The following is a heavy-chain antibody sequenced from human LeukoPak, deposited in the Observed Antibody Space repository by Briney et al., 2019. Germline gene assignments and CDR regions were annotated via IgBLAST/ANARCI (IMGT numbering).Heavy chain of an antibody. Sequence: GGSLRLSCAASGFTFSSFGMHWVRQPPGKGLEWVASAQYDGRNKYYADSVKGRFTISRDNSKNTLYLQMNSLRAEDTAVYYCARDPGQWELLRRAFDIWGQGTMVTVSS. CDR1: GFTFSSFG. V-gene: IGHV3-30*02. CDR2: AQYDGRNK. CDR3: ARDPGQWELLRRAFDI. J-gene: IGHJ3*02. D-gene: IGHD1-26*01.